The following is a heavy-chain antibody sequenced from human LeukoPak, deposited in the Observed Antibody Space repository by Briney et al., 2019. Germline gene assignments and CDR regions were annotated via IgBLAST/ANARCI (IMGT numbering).Heavy chain of an antibody. CDR3: ARARGRYSSGWYDYYYYYMDV. D-gene: IGHD6-19*01. Sequence: SETLSLTCTVSAYSISSGYYWGWIRQPPGKGLEWIGTIYYSGSTYYNPSLRSRVTISVNTSKNQFSLKLSSVTAADTAVYYCARARGRYSSGWYDYYYYYMDVWGKGTTVTISS. J-gene: IGHJ6*03. CDR2: IYYSGST. V-gene: IGHV4-38-2*02. CDR1: AYSISSGYY.